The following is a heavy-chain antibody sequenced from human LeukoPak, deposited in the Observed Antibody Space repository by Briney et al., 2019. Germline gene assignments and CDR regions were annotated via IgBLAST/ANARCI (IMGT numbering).Heavy chain of an antibody. J-gene: IGHJ4*02. CDR3: ARGRMAGTYVFDS. Sequence: SVKVSCKASGDTFSSYAISWVRQAPGQGLEWMEGIIPIFGTANYAQKFQGRVTITADESTSTAYMELSSLRSEDTAVYYCARGRMAGTYVFDSWGQGTLVTVSS. D-gene: IGHD6-19*01. V-gene: IGHV1-69*13. CDR1: GDTFSSYA. CDR2: IIPIFGTA.